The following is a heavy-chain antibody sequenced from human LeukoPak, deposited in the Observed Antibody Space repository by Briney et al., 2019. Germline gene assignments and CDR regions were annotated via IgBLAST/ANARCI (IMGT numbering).Heavy chain of an antibody. V-gene: IGHV3-48*01. D-gene: IGHD6-13*01. CDR3: ARAKRAAAGYLDY. J-gene: IGHJ4*02. Sequence: GGSLRLSCAASGFTFSRYSMNWVRQAPGRGLEWVSYISSSSSTIYYADSVKGRFTISRDNAKNSLYLQMNSLRAEDTAVCYCARAKRAAAGYLDYWGQGTLVTVSS. CDR1: GFTFSRYS. CDR2: ISSSSSTI.